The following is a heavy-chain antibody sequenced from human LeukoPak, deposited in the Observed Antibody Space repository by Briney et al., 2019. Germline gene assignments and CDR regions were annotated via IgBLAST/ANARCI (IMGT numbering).Heavy chain of an antibody. D-gene: IGHD2-2*01. V-gene: IGHV4-4*07. Sequence: SETLSLTCTASGGSISSYYWSWIRQPAGKGLEWIGRMQISGITNYNPSLQSRVTMSLDTSKNQFSLKLSSVTAADTAVYYCARDLVVAPYNWFDPWGQGTLVTVSS. CDR2: MQISGIT. CDR1: GGSISSYY. CDR3: ARDLVVAPYNWFDP. J-gene: IGHJ5*02.